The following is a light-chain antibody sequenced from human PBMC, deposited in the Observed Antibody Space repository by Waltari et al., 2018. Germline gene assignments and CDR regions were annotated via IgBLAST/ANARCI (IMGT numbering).Light chain of an antibody. J-gene: IGLJ1*01. CDR1: KLEDKY. Sequence: SYELTQPPSASVSPGQTATIYCSATKLEDKYVSWYHQKTGQPPVLVMYQDTKRPSGILERFSGSNSGITDTLIISETQALDEAVYYCQTWDDTTVFGGGTTVSVL. V-gene: IGLV3-1*01. CDR2: QDT. CDR3: QTWDDTTV.